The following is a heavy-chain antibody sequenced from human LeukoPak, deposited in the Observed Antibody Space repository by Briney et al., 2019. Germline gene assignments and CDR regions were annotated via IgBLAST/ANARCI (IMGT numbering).Heavy chain of an antibody. J-gene: IGHJ3*02. CDR3: ARGGSYLSAFDI. V-gene: IGHV3-53*01. Sequence: PGGSLRLSCAASGFTVSSNYMSWVRQAPGKGLEWVSIIYSGGSTFYADSVKGRFTIYRDNSKNTLYLQMNSLSAEDTAVYYCARGGSYLSAFDIWGQGTMVTVSS. D-gene: IGHD1-26*01. CDR1: GFTVSSNY. CDR2: IYSGGST.